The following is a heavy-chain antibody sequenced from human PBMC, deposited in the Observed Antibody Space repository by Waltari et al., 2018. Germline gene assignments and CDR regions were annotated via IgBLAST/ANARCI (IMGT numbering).Heavy chain of an antibody. Sequence: QVQLVQSGAEVRKPGASVKVSCKTSGYTFTDSYIHWVRQAPGQGLEWMGRRNPNKNYPIYEQKFQGRVTMTRDTSITTAYMELSSLTSDDTALYYCVTQRPWEDYWGQGTRVTVSP. V-gene: IGHV1-2*06. J-gene: IGHJ4*02. D-gene: IGHD1-26*01. CDR1: GYTFTDSY. CDR2: RNPNKNYP. CDR3: VTQRPWEDY.